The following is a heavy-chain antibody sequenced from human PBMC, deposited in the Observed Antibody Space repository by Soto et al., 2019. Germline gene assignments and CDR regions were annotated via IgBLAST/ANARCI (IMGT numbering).Heavy chain of an antibody. J-gene: IGHJ6*02. CDR1: GYTFSSDA. V-gene: IGHV1-69*06. CDR3: ARPHCTNGVCYPYYYYYGMDV. D-gene: IGHD2-8*01. CDR2: IIPIFGTA. Sequence: VKGSCKGSGYTFSSDAISWVRQAPGQGLEWMGGIIPIFGTANYAQKFQGRVTITADKSTSTAYMELSSLRSEDTAVYYCARPHCTNGVCYPYYYYYGMDVWGQGTTVTVSS.